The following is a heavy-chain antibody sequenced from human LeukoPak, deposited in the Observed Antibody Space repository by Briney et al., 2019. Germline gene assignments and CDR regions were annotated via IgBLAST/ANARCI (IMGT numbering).Heavy chain of an antibody. CDR2: IYYSGTT. CDR1: GGSISYYY. CDR3: ARGEDGDYYFQH. Sequence: PSETLSLTCIVSGGSISYYYWSWIRQPPGKGLEWIGYIYYSGTTNYNPSLKSRVTISVDTSKNQFSLKLSSVTAADTAVYYCARGEDGDYYFQHWGQGTLVTVSS. J-gene: IGHJ1*01. V-gene: IGHV4-59*12. D-gene: IGHD4-17*01.